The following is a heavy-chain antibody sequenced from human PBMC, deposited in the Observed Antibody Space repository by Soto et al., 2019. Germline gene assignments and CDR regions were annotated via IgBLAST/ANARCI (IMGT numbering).Heavy chain of an antibody. CDR1: GGSFSGYY. V-gene: IGHV4-34*01. D-gene: IGHD6-13*01. J-gene: IGHJ4*02. CDR2: INHSGST. Sequence: SQTLSLTCAVYGGSFSGYYWSWIRQPPGKGLEWIGEINHSGSTNYNPSLKSRVTISVDTSKNQFSLKLSSVTAADTAVYYCARGVIIAAAGNFDYWGQGTLVTVSS. CDR3: ARGVIIAAAGNFDY.